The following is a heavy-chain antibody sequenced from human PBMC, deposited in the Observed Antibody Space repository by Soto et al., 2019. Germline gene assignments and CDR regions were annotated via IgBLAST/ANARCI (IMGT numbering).Heavy chain of an antibody. D-gene: IGHD4-17*01. Sequence: QLQLQESGPGLVKPSETLSLTCTVSGGSISSSSYYWGWIRQPPGKGLEWIGSIYYSGSTYYNPSPTSRVTXXLXTXXTQFSLKLSSVTAADPAVYYCARHRAPTATWYFDLWGRGTLVTVSA. J-gene: IGHJ2*01. V-gene: IGHV4-39*01. CDR2: IYYSGST. CDR1: GGSISSSSYY. CDR3: ARHRAPTATWYFDL.